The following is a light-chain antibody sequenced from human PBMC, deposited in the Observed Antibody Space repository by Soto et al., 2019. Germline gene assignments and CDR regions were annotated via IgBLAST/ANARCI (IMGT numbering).Light chain of an antibody. J-gene: IGLJ1*01. CDR2: GNS. V-gene: IGLV1-40*01. CDR1: STNIGAGYD. CDR3: QSYDSRLSGYV. Sequence: QSVLTQPPSVSGAPGQRVAISCTGSSTNIGAGYDVHWYQQLPGTAPKFLIYGNSNRPSGVPDRFSGSKSGTSASLAITGLQAEDEADYYCQSYDSRLSGYVFGTGTKVTVL.